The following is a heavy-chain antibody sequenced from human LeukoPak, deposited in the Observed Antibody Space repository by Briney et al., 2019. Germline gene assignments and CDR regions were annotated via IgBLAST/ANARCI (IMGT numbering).Heavy chain of an antibody. V-gene: IGHV1-18*01. CDR1: GYTFTSYG. Sequence: ASVKVSCKASGYTFTSYGITWVRQAPGQGLEWMGWISPYNGNTDYAQKVQGRLTMTTDTSTSTAYMELRSLRSDDTAVYYCARGGVGDCSGGSCPFNWFDPWGQGTLVTVSS. CDR3: ARGGVGDCSGGSCPFNWFDP. D-gene: IGHD2-15*01. J-gene: IGHJ5*02. CDR2: ISPYNGNT.